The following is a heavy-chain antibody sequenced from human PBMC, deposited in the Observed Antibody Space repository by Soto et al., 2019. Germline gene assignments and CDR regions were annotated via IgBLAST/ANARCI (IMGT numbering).Heavy chain of an antibody. CDR3: AKGARRAVGGTIESFYYYQAMDV. CDR1: GFTFSGYA. D-gene: IGHD6-19*01. Sequence: QVQLVESGGGVVQPGRSLRLSCAASGFTFSGYAMHWVRQTPGKGLEWLAVVSYDGSNSYYADSVKGRFTISRDNSKNTVHMQKNRLRSEDTPVYYCAKGARRAVGGTIESFYYYQAMDVWGQANTVTVSS. J-gene: IGHJ6*02. V-gene: IGHV3-30*18. CDR2: VSYDGSNS.